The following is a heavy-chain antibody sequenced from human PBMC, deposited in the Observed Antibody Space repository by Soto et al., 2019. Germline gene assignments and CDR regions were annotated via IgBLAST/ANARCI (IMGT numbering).Heavy chain of an antibody. D-gene: IGHD3-22*01. CDR3: ARDLGPYDSSGYYNFDY. J-gene: IGHJ4*02. CDR2: IYYSGST. Sequence: QVQLQESGPGLVKPSQTLSLTCTVSGGSISSGDYYWSWIRQPPGKGLEWIGYIYYSGSTYYNPSLKSRVTISVDTSKNQFSLKLSSVTAADTAVYYCARDLGPYDSSGYYNFDYWGQGTLVTVSS. CDR1: GGSISSGDYY. V-gene: IGHV4-30-4*01.